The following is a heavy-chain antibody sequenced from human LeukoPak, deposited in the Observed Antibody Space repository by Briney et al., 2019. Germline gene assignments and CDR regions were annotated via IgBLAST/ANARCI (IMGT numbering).Heavy chain of an antibody. CDR3: ARRGSSSPVGYYYYYMDV. Sequence: GGSLRLSCAASGFTFSDYYMSWIRQAPGKGLEWVSYISSSGSTIYYADSVKGRFTISRDNAKNSLYLQMNSLRAEDTAVYYCARRGSSSPVGYYYYYMDVWGKGTTVTVSS. CDR1: GFTFSDYY. D-gene: IGHD6-6*01. J-gene: IGHJ6*03. CDR2: ISSSGSTI. V-gene: IGHV3-11*04.